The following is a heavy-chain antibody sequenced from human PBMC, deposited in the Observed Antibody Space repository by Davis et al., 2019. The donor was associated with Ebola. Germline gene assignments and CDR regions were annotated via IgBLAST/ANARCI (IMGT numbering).Heavy chain of an antibody. CDR1: GYTFTGYY. Sequence: ASVQVSCKASGYTFTGYYMHWVRQPPGQGLEWMGWINPNSGGTNYAQKFQGRVTMTRDTSISTAYMELSRLRSDDTAVYYCATRGSYDLLDAFDIWGQRTMVTVSS. J-gene: IGHJ3*02. V-gene: IGHV1-2*02. CDR2: INPNSGGT. CDR3: ATRGSYDLLDAFDI. D-gene: IGHD5-18*01.